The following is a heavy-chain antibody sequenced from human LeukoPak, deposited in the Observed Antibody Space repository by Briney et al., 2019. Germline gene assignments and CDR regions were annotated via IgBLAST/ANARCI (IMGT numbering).Heavy chain of an antibody. CDR2: IYYSGST. J-gene: IGHJ6*02. V-gene: IGHV4-31*03. D-gene: IGHD6-13*01. Sequence: PSQTLSLTCTVSGGSISSGGYYWGWIRQHPGKGLEWIGYIYYSGSTYYNPSPNCRVTISVQTSNYQFSLKLSSLTAASTAVYHCARVMMAAAGWYYYYGMDVWGQGTTVTVSS. CDR3: ARVMMAAAGWYYYYGMDV. CDR1: GGSISSGGYY.